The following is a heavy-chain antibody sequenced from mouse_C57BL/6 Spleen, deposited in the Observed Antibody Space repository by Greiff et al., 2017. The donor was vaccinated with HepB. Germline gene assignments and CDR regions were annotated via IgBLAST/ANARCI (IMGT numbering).Heavy chain of an antibody. CDR2: IDPSDSYT. J-gene: IGHJ4*01. V-gene: IGHV1-59*01. CDR1: GYTFTSYW. CDR3: ARGLYYGSSPYAMDY. D-gene: IGHD1-1*01. Sequence: QVQLQQPGAELVRPGTSVKLSCKASGYTFTSYWMHWVKQRPGQGLEWIGVIDPSDSYTNYNQKFKGKATLTVDTSSSTAYMQLISLTSEDSAVYYCARGLYYGSSPYAMDYWGQGTSVTVSS.